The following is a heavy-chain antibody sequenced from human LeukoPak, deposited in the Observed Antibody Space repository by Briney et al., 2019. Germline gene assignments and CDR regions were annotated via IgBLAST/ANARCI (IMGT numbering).Heavy chain of an antibody. CDR1: GGSISSYY. CDR2: IYYSGST. V-gene: IGHV4-59*08. J-gene: IGHJ4*02. Sequence: PSETLSLACSVSGGSISSYYWSWIRQPPGKGLEWIGYIYYSGSTNYNPSLKSRVTISVDTSKNQFSLKLSSVTAADTAVYYCARLIVGYYGSGTYYTIDYWGQGTLVTVSS. CDR3: ARLIVGYYGSGTYYTIDY. D-gene: IGHD3-10*01.